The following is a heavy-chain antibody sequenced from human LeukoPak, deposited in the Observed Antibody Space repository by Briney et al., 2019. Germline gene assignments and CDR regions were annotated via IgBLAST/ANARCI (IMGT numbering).Heavy chain of an antibody. J-gene: IGHJ4*02. V-gene: IGHV3-23*01. D-gene: IGHD2-21*02. CDR3: VREDTPATANY. Sequence: GGSLRLSWAASGFTFSSYAMSWVRQAPGKGLEWVSAISGGGDTTYYADSVTGRFTISRDNSKDTLFLQMHSLRPGDTAVYYCVREDTPATANYWGQGTLVTISS. CDR2: ISGGGDTT. CDR1: GFTFSSYA.